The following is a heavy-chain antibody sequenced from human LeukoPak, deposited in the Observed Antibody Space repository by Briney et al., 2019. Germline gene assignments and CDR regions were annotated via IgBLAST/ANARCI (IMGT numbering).Heavy chain of an antibody. D-gene: IGHD4-17*01. V-gene: IGHV3-48*04. CDR3: ARDLSGYGGPTPLDY. J-gene: IGHJ4*02. CDR1: GFTFSSYG. CDR2: ISSSGSTI. Sequence: AGGSLRLSCAASGFTFSSYGMHWVRQAPGKGLEWVSYISSSGSTIYYADSVQGRFTISRDNTKNSLCLQMNSLRAEDTAVYYCARDLSGYGGPTPLDYWGQGTLVTVSS.